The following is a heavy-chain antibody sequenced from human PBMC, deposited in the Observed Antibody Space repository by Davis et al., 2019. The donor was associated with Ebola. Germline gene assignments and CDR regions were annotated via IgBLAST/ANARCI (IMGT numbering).Heavy chain of an antibody. Sequence: GESLKISCAASGFTFSSYWMSWVRQAPGKGLEWVANIKQDGSEKYYVDSVKGRFTISRDNAKNSLYLQMNSLRAEDTAVYYCATKGANYYGSGSHGDWGQGTLVTVSS. D-gene: IGHD3-10*01. CDR2: IKQDGSEK. J-gene: IGHJ4*02. CDR1: GFTFSSYW. V-gene: IGHV3-7*03. CDR3: ATKGANYYGSGSHGD.